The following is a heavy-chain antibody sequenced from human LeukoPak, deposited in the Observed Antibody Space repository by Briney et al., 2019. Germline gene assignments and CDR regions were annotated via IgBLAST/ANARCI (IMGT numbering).Heavy chain of an antibody. CDR1: GGSFSGYY. CDR3: ARVFKGFDY. D-gene: IGHD3-10*02. J-gene: IGHJ4*02. V-gene: IGHV4-34*01. Sequence: SETLSLTCAVYGGSFSGYYWSWIRQPPGKGLEWIGEINHSGSTNYNPSLKSRVTISVDTSKDQFSLKLSSVTAADTAVYYCARVFKGFDYWGQGTLVTVSS. CDR2: INHSGST.